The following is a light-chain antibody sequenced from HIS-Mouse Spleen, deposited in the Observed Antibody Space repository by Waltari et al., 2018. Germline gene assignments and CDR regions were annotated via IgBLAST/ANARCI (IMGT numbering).Light chain of an antibody. CDR3: CSYAGSLVV. V-gene: IGLV2-11*01. CDR1: SSYVGGYNY. J-gene: IGLJ2*01. Sequence: QSALTQPRSVSGSPGQSVTIPRTGTSSYVGGYNYFPWYQQPPGKAPKLMNYDVSKPPSGVPDRFSGSKSGNTASLTISGLQAEDEADYYCCSYAGSLVVFGGGTKLTVL. CDR2: DVS.